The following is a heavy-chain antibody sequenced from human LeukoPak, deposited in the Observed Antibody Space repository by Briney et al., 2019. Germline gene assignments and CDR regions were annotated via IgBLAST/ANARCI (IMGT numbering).Heavy chain of an antibody. CDR1: GYTFTNYY. CDR2: ITPSGGST. J-gene: IGHJ6*03. V-gene: IGHV1-46*01. CDR3: ARDMFPGSSGVVIKNMDI. Sequence: ASVKISCKASGYTFTNYYMHWVRQAPGQGLEWLGLITPSGGSTWYAQKFQGRVTMTRNTSISTAYMELSSLRSEDTAVYYCARDMFPGSSGVVIKNMDIWGKGTTVTVSS. D-gene: IGHD3-3*01.